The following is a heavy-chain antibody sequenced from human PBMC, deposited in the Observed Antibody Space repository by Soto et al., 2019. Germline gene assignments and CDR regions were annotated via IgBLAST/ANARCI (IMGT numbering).Heavy chain of an antibody. Sequence: SETLSLTCTVSGGSISSSSYYWGWIRQPPGKGLEWIGSIYYSGSTYYNPPLKSQVTISVDTSKNQFSLKLSPVTAADTAVYYCARRRIDPENDAFDIWGQGTMVTVSS. J-gene: IGHJ3*02. CDR3: ARRRIDPENDAFDI. D-gene: IGHD3-9*01. V-gene: IGHV4-39*01. CDR2: IYYSGST. CDR1: GGSISSSSYY.